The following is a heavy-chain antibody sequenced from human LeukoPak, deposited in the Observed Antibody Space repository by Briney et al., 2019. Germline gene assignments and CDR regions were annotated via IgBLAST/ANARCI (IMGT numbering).Heavy chain of an antibody. CDR2: IKQDGSEK. CDR3: ARYIEGYFDS. D-gene: IGHD3-16*02. J-gene: IGHJ4*02. Sequence: GGSLRLSCAASGFSFSSFWMSWVRQAPGKGLEWVANIKQDGSEKDSLDSVKGRFTFSRDNANSSLYLQMSRLRAEDTAVYYCARYIEGYFDSWGQGTLVTVSS. V-gene: IGHV3-7*01. CDR1: GFSFSSFW.